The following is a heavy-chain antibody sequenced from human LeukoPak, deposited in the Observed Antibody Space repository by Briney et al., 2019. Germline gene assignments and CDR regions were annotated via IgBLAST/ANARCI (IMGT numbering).Heavy chain of an antibody. CDR2: ISSGGDTI. CDR3: ARGRWYLDY. Sequence: GESLRLSCATSGFTFSSYEMDWVRQAPRKGPEWVSYISSGGDTIYYADSVKGRFNISRDNAESSLYLQMNSLGAEDTAVYYCARGRWYLDYWGQGTLVSVSS. D-gene: IGHD6-13*01. V-gene: IGHV3-48*03. J-gene: IGHJ4*02. CDR1: GFTFSSYE.